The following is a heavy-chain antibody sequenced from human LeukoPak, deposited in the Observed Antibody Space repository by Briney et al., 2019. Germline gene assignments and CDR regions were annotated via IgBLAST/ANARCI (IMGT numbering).Heavy chain of an antibody. J-gene: IGHJ4*02. V-gene: IGHV3-30*02. D-gene: IGHD2-21*02. CDR1: GFTFSTYA. Sequence: SGGSLRLSCAVSGFTFSTYAMHWVRQAPGQGLDWVAFIRNDGSIKYYADSVKGRFTISRDNSKSTLYLQMNSLRTEDTAIYYCARGDCSGDCYHPLYYWGQGSLVTVPS. CDR2: IRNDGSIK. CDR3: ARGDCSGDCYHPLYY.